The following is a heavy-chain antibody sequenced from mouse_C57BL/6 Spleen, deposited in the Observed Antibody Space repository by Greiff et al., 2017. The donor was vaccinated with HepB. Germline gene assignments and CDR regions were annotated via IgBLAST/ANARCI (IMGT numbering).Heavy chain of an antibody. CDR1: GYTFTDYN. V-gene: IGHV1-22*01. J-gene: IGHJ2*01. Sequence: EVQLQESGPELVKPGASVKMSCKASGYTFTDYNMHWVKQSHGKSLEWIGYINPNNGGTSYNQKFKGKATLTVNKSSSTAYMELRSLTSEDSAVYYCARFTTVVAEDYWGQGTTLTVSS. D-gene: IGHD1-1*01. CDR3: ARFTTVVAEDY. CDR2: INPNNGGT.